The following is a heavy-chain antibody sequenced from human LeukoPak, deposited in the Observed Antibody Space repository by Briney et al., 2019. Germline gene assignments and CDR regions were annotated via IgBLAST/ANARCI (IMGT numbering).Heavy chain of an antibody. D-gene: IGHD3-10*01. CDR2: ISSSGSTI. CDR1: GFTFSSYE. V-gene: IGHV3-48*03. CDR3: ARVDYYFGPGSYFP. J-gene: IGHJ5*02. Sequence: GGSLRLSCAASGFTFSSYEMNWVRQAPGKGLEWVSYISSSGSTIYYADSVKGRFTISRDNAKNSLYLQMNSLRAEDTAVYYCARVDYYFGPGSYFPWGQGTLVTVSS.